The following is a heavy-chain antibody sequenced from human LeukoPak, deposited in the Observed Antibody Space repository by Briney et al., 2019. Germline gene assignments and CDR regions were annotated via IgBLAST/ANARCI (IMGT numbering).Heavy chain of an antibody. CDR1: RFTFSSYG. CDR2: ISYDGSNK. D-gene: IGHD6-13*01. J-gene: IGHJ4*02. CDR3: AKAQRAYSSSWQTSFDY. V-gene: IGHV3-30*18. Sequence: GGSLRLSCAASRFTFSSYGMHWVRQAPGKGLEWVAVISYDGSNKYYADSVKGRFTISRDNSKNTLYLQMNSLRAEDTAVYYCAKAQRAYSSSWQTSFDYWGQGTLVTVSS.